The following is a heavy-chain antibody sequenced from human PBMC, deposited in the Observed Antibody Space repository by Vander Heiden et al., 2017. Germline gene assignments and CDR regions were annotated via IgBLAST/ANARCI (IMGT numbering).Heavy chain of an antibody. CDR2: IYTSGST. J-gene: IGHJ6*02. D-gene: IGHD6-19*01. CDR1: GGSISSYY. CDR3: ARDLWSSGWSAQYYYYYGMDV. V-gene: IGHV4-4*07. Sequence: PGLVKPSETLSLTCTVSGGSISSYYWSWIRPPAGQGLEWIGRIYTSGSTNYNPSLKSRVTMSVDTSKNQFSLKLSSVTAADTAVYYCARDLWSSGWSAQYYYYYGMDVWGQGTTVTVSS.